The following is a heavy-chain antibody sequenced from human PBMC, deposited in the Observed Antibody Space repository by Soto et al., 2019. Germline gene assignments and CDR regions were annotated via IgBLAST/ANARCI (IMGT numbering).Heavy chain of an antibody. CDR3: ARDFSSSADGFDY. CDR1: GYTFTDNY. V-gene: IGHV1-2*02. J-gene: IGHJ4*02. CDR2: INPNTGGT. D-gene: IGHD6-6*01. Sequence: GASVKVSCKASGYTFTDNYIHWVRQAPGHGLEWMGWINPNTGGTNYAQKFQGRVTMTRDTSITTAYMELSRLRSDDTAMYYCARDFSSSADGFDYWGQGTLVTV.